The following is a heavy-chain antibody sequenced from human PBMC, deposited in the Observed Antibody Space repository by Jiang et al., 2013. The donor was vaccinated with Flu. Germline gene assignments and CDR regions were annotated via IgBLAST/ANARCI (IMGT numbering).Heavy chain of an antibody. D-gene: IGHD3-10*01. J-gene: IGHJ4*02. CDR3: ARDPYYGSGNPGGYFDY. V-gene: IGHV1-69*01. CDR1: GGTFSSYA. Sequence: GAEVKKPGSSVKVSCKASGGTFSSYAISWVRQAPGQGLEWMGGIIPIFGTANYAQKFQGRVTITADESTSTAYMELGSLRSEDTAVYYCARDPYYGSGNPGGYFDYWGQGTPGHRLL. CDR2: IIPIFGTA.